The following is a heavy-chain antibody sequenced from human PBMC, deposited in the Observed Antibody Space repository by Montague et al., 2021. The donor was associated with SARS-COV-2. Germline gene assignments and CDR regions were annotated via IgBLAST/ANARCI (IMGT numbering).Heavy chain of an antibody. CDR3: AISRYSSGLDL. CDR2: SRARVNGYTT. CDR1: RFTFSDLF. D-gene: IGHD2-15*01. V-gene: IGHV3-72*01. J-gene: IGHJ2*01. Sequence: SLRLSCAASRFTFSDLFVDWVRQAPGKGLEWVGRSRARVNGYTTEYAASVQGRFTISRNASQRSLHLQMNRLKIEDTAVYYCAISRYSSGLDLWGRGALVIVSS.